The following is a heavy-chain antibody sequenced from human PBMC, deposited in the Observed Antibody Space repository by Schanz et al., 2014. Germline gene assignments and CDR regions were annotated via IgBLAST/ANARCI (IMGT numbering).Heavy chain of an antibody. CDR2: IRQDGSEK. J-gene: IGHJ4*02. Sequence: EVYLVESGGGLVQPGGSLRLSCAASGFTFSNYWMNWVRQAPGRGLEWVANIRQDGSEKYSVDSVKGRFTISRDNARNTLYLQMNSLRAEDTAVYYCTRDTDYHFDYWGQGTLVTVSS. D-gene: IGHD4-17*01. CDR1: GFTFSNYW. V-gene: IGHV3-7*01. CDR3: TRDTDYHFDY.